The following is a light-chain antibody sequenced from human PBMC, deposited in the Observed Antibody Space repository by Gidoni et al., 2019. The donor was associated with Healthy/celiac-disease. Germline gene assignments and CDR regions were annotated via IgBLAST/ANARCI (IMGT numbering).Light chain of an antibody. Sequence: SSELTQDPAVPVPLGYTVSITCKRGSLRSYYASWYQQTPGHAPVPVIYGKNNRPSGVPDRFSGSSSGNTDSATLTGAQAKAEDDYYCNSQDNNSNNLVFGGGTKLTVL. CDR2: GKN. J-gene: IGLJ2*01. CDR1: SLRSYY. CDR3: NSQDNNSNNLV. V-gene: IGLV3-19*01.